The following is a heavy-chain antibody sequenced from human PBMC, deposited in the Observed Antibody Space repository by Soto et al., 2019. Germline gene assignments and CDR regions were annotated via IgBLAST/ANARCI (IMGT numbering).Heavy chain of an antibody. CDR1: GFTFSSYS. CDR3: ARGKYSSGWPSDY. J-gene: IGHJ4*02. V-gene: IGHV3-48*02. Sequence: GGSLRLSCAASGFTFSSYSMNWVRQAPGKGLEWVSYISSSSSTIYYADSVKGRFTISRDNAENSLYLQMNSLRDEDTAVYFCARGKYSSGWPSDYWGQGTLVTVSS. D-gene: IGHD6-19*01. CDR2: ISSSSSTI.